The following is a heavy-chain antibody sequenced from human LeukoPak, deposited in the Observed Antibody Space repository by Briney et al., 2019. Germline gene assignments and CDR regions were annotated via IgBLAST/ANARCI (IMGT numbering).Heavy chain of an antibody. D-gene: IGHD6-19*01. CDR2: INPSGGST. CDR3: ARQLAQAEGRAFDI. CDR1: GYIFTSYS. Sequence: ASVKVSCKASGYIFTSYSLHWVRQAPGQGLEWMGIINPSGGSTSYAQKFQGKVTVTMDTSTSTVYMDLSSLRSEDTAVYYCARQLAQAEGRAFDIWGQGTKVTVSS. V-gene: IGHV1-46*01. J-gene: IGHJ3*02.